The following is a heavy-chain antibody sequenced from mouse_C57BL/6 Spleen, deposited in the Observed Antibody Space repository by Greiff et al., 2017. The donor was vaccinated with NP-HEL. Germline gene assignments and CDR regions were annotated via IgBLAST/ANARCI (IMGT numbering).Heavy chain of an antibody. J-gene: IGHJ2*01. CDR3: ARLGAQYYFDY. CDR2: INPCNGGT. D-gene: IGHD3-2*02. V-gene: IGHV1-19*01. Sequence: EVKLQESGPVLVKPGASVKMSCKASGYTFTDYYMNWVKQSHGKSLEWIGVINPCNGGTSYNQKFKGKATLTVDKSSSTAYMELNSLTSEDSAVYYCARLGAQYYFDYWGQGTTLTVSS. CDR1: GYTFTDYY.